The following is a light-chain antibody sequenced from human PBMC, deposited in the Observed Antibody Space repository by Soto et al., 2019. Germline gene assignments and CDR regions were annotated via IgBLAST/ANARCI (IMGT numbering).Light chain of an antibody. J-gene: IGKJ2*01. CDR2: AAS. CDR3: QQYYSYPPGT. Sequence: AIRMTQSPSSFSASTGDRVTITCRASQGISSYLAWYQQKPGKAPKLLIYAASTLQSGVPSRFSGSGSGTDFTLTISGLQSEDFATYYCQQYYSYPPGTFGQGTKLEIK. V-gene: IGKV1-8*01. CDR1: QGISSY.